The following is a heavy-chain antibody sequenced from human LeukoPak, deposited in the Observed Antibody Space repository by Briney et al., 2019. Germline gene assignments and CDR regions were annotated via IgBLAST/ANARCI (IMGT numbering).Heavy chain of an antibody. J-gene: IGHJ6*02. D-gene: IGHD3-10*01. Sequence: GTSVKVSCKASGFTFTSSAMQWVRQARGQRLEWIGWIVVGSGNTNYAQKFQERVTITRDMSTSTAYMELSSLRSEDTAVYYCARLWFGESYHGMDIWGQGTTVTVSS. CDR3: ARLWFGESYHGMDI. CDR1: GFTFTSSA. V-gene: IGHV1-58*02. CDR2: IVVGSGNT.